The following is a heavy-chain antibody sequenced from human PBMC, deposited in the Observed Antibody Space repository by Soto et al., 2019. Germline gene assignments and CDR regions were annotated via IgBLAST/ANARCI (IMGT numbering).Heavy chain of an antibody. D-gene: IGHD3-16*02. CDR3: AKDYIGFISDAFDL. CDR2: IGGSGGDT. V-gene: IGHV3-23*01. J-gene: IGHJ3*01. CDR1: GFTFSNYA. Sequence: EVQLLESGGGLVQPGGSLRLSCAASGFTFSNYAMTWVRQAPGKGLEWVSAIGGSGGDTYYADSVKGRFTVSRDYSKNTRYLQVRSLSAEDTAVCYCAKDYIGFISDAFDLWGQGTMVTFSS.